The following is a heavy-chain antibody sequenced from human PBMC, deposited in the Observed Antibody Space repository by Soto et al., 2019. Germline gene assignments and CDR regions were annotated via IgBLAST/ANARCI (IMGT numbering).Heavy chain of an antibody. J-gene: IGHJ4*02. CDR1: EDTFRNYA. V-gene: IGHV1-69*06. CDR2: IIPIFGTA. CDR3: ARRQSGGFHRYFDS. Sequence: QVELVQSGAEVKKPGSSVKVSCQASEDTFRNYAISWVRQAPGQGLEWMGGIIPIFGTANYAQKFQGRVTVTADKSTNTAYMELSNLTSGDTAVYYCARRQSGGFHRYFDSWGQGTLVTVSS. D-gene: IGHD2-15*01.